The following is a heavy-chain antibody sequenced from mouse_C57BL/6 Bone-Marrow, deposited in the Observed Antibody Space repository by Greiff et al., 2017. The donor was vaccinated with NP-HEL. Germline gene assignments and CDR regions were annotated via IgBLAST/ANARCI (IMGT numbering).Heavy chain of an antibody. CDR3: ASPYLYYYAMDY. D-gene: IGHD5-1*01. J-gene: IGHJ4*01. V-gene: IGHV5-4*03. CDR2: ISDGGSYT. Sequence: EVKVVESGGGLVKPGGSLKLSCAASGFTFSSYAMSWVRQTPEKRLEWVATISDGGSYTYYPDNVKGRFTISRDNAKNNLYLQMSHLKSEDTAMNYCASPYLYYYAMDYWGQGTSVTVSS. CDR1: GFTFSSYA.